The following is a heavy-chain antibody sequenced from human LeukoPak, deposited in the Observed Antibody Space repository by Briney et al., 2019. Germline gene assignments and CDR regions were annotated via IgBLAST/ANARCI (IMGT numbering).Heavy chain of an antibody. CDR1: GFSLSTSGMC. J-gene: IGHJ4*02. CDR2: IDWDDDK. CDR3: ARINYYDSSGYLYYFDY. V-gene: IGHV2-70*01. Sequence: SGPALVKPTQTLTLTCTFSGFSLSTSGMCVSWIRQPPGKALEWLALIDWDDDKYYSTSLKTRLTISKDTSKNQVVLTMTNMDPVDTATYYCARINYYDSSGYLYYFDYWGQGTLVTVSS. D-gene: IGHD3-22*01.